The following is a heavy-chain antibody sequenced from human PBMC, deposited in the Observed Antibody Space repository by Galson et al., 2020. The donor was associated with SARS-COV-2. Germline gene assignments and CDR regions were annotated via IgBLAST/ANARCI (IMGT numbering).Heavy chain of an antibody. Sequence: GSLRLSCAASGFTFSSYNMNWVRQTPVKGLELVAYIRSSSGSIYYADSVKGRFTISRDNAKSSLYLQLSSLRVEDTAVYYCATERLESWGQGTLVTVSS. D-gene: IGHD1-1*01. J-gene: IGHJ4*02. V-gene: IGHV3-48*04. CDR1: GFTFSSYN. CDR2: IRSSSGSI. CDR3: ATERLES.